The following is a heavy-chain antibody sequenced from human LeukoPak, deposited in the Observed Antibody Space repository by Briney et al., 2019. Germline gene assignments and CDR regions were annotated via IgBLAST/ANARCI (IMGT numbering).Heavy chain of an antibody. CDR1: GFTFSSYA. CDR2: ISGSGVTT. J-gene: IGHJ6*02. CDR3: AKDRSPFSHYYFYYRMDV. Sequence: PGGSLRLSCTASGFTFSSYAMSWVRQAPGKGLEWVSGISGSGVTTYYADSVKGRFTISRGTSNNTLYLHMSSLRAGDTAVYYCAKDRSPFSHYYFYYRMDVWGQGTTVTVSS. V-gene: IGHV3-23*01.